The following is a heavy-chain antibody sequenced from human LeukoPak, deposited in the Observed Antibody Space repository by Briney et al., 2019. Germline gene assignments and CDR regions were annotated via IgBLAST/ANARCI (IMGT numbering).Heavy chain of an antibody. D-gene: IGHD4-23*01. CDR1: GGSISSGGYY. CDR2: IYYSGST. CDR3: ARTGGNSSPGWFDP. V-gene: IGHV4-31*03. J-gene: IGHJ5*02. Sequence: SETLSLTCTVSGGSISSGGYYWSWIRQHPGKGLEWIGYIYYSGSTYYNPSLKSRVTISVDTSKNQFSLKLSSVTAADTAVYYCARTGGNSSPGWFDPWGQGTLVTVSS.